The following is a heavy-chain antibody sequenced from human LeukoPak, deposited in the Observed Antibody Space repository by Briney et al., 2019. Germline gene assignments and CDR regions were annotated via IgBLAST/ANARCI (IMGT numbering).Heavy chain of an antibody. D-gene: IGHD4-23*01. J-gene: IGHJ4*02. Sequence: QVQLQESGPGLVKPSETLSLTCTVSGGSIISYYWSWIRQAPGRGLEWIGYIYYSGSTKYNPFLESRVSISVDTSKNQFSLKLSSVTAADTAVYYCARHSSDYGGNFGYWGQGTLVTVSS. CDR2: IYYSGST. CDR1: GGSIISYY. CDR3: ARHSSDYGGNFGY. V-gene: IGHV4-59*08.